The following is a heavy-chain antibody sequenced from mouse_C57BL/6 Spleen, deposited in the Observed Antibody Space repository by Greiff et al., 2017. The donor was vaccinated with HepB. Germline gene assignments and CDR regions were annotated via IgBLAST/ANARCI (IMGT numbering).Heavy chain of an antibody. V-gene: IGHV14-1*01. D-gene: IGHD1-1*01. CDR2: IDPEDGDT. Sequence: EVQLQQSGAELVRPGASVKLSCTASGFNIKDYYMHWVKQRPEQGLEWIGRIDPEDGDTEYAPKFQGKATMTADTSSNTAYLQISSLTSEDTAVYYCTTGDYYGTWFAYWGQGTLVTVSA. CDR1: GFNIKDYY. CDR3: TTGDYYGTWFAY. J-gene: IGHJ3*01.